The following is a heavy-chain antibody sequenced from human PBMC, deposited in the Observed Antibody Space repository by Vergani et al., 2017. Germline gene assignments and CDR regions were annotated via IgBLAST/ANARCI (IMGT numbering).Heavy chain of an antibody. D-gene: IGHD1-26*01. V-gene: IGHV3-23*01. J-gene: IGHJ3*02. CDR3: AKGEAFDI. CDR2: VSGSSATP. CDR1: GFSFPGYA. Sequence: EVQLLESGGGLVQPGGSLRLSCEASGFSFPGYAMSWVRQAPGKGLEWVSSVSGSSATPYYADSVKGRFIISRDNSKNTLHLQMNSLRADDTAVYYCAKGEAFDIWGQGTMVTVSS.